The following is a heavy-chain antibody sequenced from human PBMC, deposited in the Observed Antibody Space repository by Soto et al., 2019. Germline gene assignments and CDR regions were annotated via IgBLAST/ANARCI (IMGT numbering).Heavy chain of an antibody. Sequence: GGSLRLSCAASGFTFDDYTMHWVRQAPGKGLEWVSLISWDGGSTYYADSVKGRFTISRDNSKNSLYLQMNSLRTEDTALYYCAKAMVRGVIFLPGQYGMDVWGQGTTVTVSS. D-gene: IGHD3-10*01. CDR3: AKAMVRGVIFLPGQYGMDV. CDR2: ISWDGGST. J-gene: IGHJ6*02. CDR1: GFTFDDYT. V-gene: IGHV3-43*01.